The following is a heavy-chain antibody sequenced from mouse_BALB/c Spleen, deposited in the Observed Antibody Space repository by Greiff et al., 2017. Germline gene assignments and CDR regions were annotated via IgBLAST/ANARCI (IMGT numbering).Heavy chain of an antibody. CDR3: ARDGVVALYWDLDV. CDR1: GFSFTSYG. V-gene: IGHV2-9*02. J-gene: IGHJ1*01. CDR2: IWAGGST. D-gene: IGHD1-1*01. Sequence: VKVVESGPGLVPPSQSLSITCTASGFSFTSYGVNWVRQPPGKGLEWLGVIWAGGSTNYNSAPMSRLSISTDNSKSQVFLKMNSLHTDDTAMYYCARDGVVALYWDLDVWGAGTTVTVSS.